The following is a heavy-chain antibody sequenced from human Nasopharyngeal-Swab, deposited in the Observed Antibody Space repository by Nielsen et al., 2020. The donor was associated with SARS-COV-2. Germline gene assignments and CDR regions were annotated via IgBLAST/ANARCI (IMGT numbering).Heavy chain of an antibody. V-gene: IGHV4-34*01. CDR2: MKPTGRT. J-gene: IGHJ4*02. CDR1: GGSISDYH. Sequence: GSLRLSCVVSGGSISDYHWSWIRQAPGKGLEWIGEMKPTGRTNYNPSLKSRVTISVDTSKNQFSLKLSSVTAADTAVYYCAGHPEDFDYWGQGALVTVSS. CDR3: AGHPEDFDY.